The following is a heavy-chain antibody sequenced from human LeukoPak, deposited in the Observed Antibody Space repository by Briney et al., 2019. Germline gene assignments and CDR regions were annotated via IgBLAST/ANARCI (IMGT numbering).Heavy chain of an antibody. J-gene: IGHJ4*02. CDR1: GYTFTSYD. CDR2: MNPNSGNT. V-gene: IGHV1-8*01. D-gene: IGHD6-6*01. Sequence: ASVKVSCKTSGYTFTSYDINWVRQATGHGLEWMGWMNPNSGNTGYAQKFQGRVTMTRNTSISTAYMELSSLRSEDTAVYHCARAASIAARTAGYWGQGTLVTVSS. CDR3: ARAASIAARTAGY.